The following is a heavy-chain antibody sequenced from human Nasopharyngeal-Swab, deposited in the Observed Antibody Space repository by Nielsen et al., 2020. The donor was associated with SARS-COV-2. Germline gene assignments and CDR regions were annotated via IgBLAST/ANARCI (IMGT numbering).Heavy chain of an antibody. D-gene: IGHD3-10*01. CDR3: ARGLYYYGSGRAVP. J-gene: IGHJ5*02. V-gene: IGHV4-34*01. Sequence: SETLSLTCAVYGGSFSGYYWSWIRQPPGKGLEWIGEINHSGSTHYNPSLKSRVTISVDTSKNQFSLKLSSVTAADTAVYYCARGLYYYGSGRAVPWGQGTLVTVSS. CDR1: GGSFSGYY. CDR2: INHSGST.